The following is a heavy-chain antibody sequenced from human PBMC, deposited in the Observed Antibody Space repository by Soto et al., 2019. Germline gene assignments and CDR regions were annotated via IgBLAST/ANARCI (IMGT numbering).Heavy chain of an antibody. CDR2: ISAYNGNT. CDR3: ARDFPGPLMDS. V-gene: IGHV1-18*01. Sequence: ASVKVSCKASGSTFINYGISWVRQAPGQGLEWMGWISAYNGNTNYAQNLQGRLTMTTDTSTSTAYMELRSLRSDDTAVYYCARDFPGPLMDSWGQGTLVTV. CDR1: GSTFINYG. J-gene: IGHJ4*02.